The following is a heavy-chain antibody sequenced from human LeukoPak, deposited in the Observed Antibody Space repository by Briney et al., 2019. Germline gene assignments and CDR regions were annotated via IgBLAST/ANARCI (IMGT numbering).Heavy chain of an antibody. CDR1: GYTFTSYG. V-gene: IGHV3-7*01. J-gene: IGHJ4*02. D-gene: IGHD5-24*01. Sequence: SCKASGYTFTSYGISWVRQAPGKGLEWVANIKQDGSEKYYVDSVKGRFTISRDNAKNSLYLQMNSLRAEDTAVYYCARDGKVEMFDYWGQGTLVTVSS. CDR2: IKQDGSEK. CDR3: ARDGKVEMFDY.